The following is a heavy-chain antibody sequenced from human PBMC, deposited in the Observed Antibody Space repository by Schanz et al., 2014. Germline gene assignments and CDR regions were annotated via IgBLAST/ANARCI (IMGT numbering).Heavy chain of an antibody. J-gene: IGHJ4*02. CDR1: GFTLSSYA. V-gene: IGHV3-30-3*01. CDR2: ISYDGSNK. Sequence: QVQLVESGGGVVQPGRSLRLSCAAYGFTLSSYAMHWVRQAPGKGLEWVAVISYDGSNKYYADSVKGRFTISRDNSKNTLYLQMNTLRAEDTAVYYCARDRGYCSGGSCLTFDYWGRGTLVIVSS. CDR3: ARDRGYCSGGSCLTFDY. D-gene: IGHD2-15*01.